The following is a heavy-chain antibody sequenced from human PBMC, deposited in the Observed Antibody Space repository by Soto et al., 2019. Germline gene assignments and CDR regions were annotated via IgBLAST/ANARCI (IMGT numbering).Heavy chain of an antibody. D-gene: IGHD3-10*01. J-gene: IGHJ5*02. CDR3: ARWSTMVRGVPSNWFDP. CDR1: GYTFTIYG. CDR2: ISAYNGNT. V-gene: IGHV1-18*01. Sequence: GASVKVSCKASGYTFTIYGISWVLQAPGQGLEWMGWISAYNGNTNYAQKLQGRVTMTTDTSTSTAYMELRSLRSDDTAVYYCARWSTMVRGVPSNWFDPWGQGTLVTVSS.